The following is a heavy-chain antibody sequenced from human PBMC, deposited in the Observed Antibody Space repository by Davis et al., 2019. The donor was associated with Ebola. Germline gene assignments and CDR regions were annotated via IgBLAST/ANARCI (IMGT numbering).Heavy chain of an antibody. CDR3: ASIHQVRAQNSFDI. D-gene: IGHD2/OR15-2a*01. Sequence: PSETLSLTCTVSGGSISSYYWSWIRQPAGKGLEWIGRIYTTGSTNYNPSLKSRVTMSVDTSKNQFSLKLSSVTAADTAVYFCASIHQVRAQNSFDIWGQGTFVTVSS. J-gene: IGHJ3*02. CDR2: IYTTGST. CDR1: GGSISSYY. V-gene: IGHV4-4*07.